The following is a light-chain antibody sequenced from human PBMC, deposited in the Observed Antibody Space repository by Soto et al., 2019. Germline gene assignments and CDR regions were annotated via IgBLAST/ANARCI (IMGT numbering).Light chain of an antibody. J-gene: IGKJ1*01. CDR1: QSISTF. CDR3: QHYNNWPPL. CDR2: GAS. V-gene: IGKV3-15*01. Sequence: ELVMTQSPATLSVAPGERATLSCRASQSISTFLAWYQQKPGQAPRLLIHGASTRATGVPARFSGSGSGTEFTLTISSLQSEDFAVYYCQHYNNWPPLFGQGTKVDIK.